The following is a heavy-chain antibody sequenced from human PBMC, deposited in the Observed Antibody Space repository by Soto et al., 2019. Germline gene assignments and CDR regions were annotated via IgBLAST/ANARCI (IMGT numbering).Heavy chain of an antibody. CDR3: AKGPDPGAFDI. CDR1: GFTFSSYA. Sequence: EVQLLESGGGLVQPGGSLRLSCAASGFTFSSYAMSWVCQAPGKGLEWVSTFRGTGDGTYYADSVRGRFTVSRDNSKNTLYLQMNGLRGGDTAVYYCAKGPDPGAFDIWGQGTMVTVSS. V-gene: IGHV3-23*01. D-gene: IGHD3-10*01. J-gene: IGHJ3*02. CDR2: FRGTGDGT.